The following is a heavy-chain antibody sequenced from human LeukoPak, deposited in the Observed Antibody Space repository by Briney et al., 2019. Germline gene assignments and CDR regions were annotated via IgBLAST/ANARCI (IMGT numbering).Heavy chain of an antibody. V-gene: IGHV1-8*03. Sequence: ASVKVSCKASGYTFTSYDINWVRQATGQGLEWMGWMNPNSGNTGYAQKFQGRVTITRNTSISTAYMELSSLRSEDTAVYYCARGPTGFLEPYYYYYYMDVWGNGTTVTVSS. CDR1: GYTFTSYD. D-gene: IGHD3-3*01. CDR3: ARGPTGFLEPYYYYYYMDV. J-gene: IGHJ6*03. CDR2: MNPNSGNT.